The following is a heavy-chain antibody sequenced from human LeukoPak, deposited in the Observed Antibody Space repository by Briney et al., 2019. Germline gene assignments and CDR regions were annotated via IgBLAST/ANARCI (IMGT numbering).Heavy chain of an antibody. CDR3: ARAVDTAMAPYFDY. CDR1: GVSIISSSYY. J-gene: IGHJ4*02. D-gene: IGHD5-18*01. V-gene: IGHV4-39*01. CDR2: IYYSGST. Sequence: SETLSLTCTVSGVSIISSSYYWGWIRQPPRKGLEWIGSIYYSGSTYYNPSLKSRVTISVDTSKNQFSLKLSSVTAADTAVYYCARAVDTAMAPYFDYWGQGTLVTVSS.